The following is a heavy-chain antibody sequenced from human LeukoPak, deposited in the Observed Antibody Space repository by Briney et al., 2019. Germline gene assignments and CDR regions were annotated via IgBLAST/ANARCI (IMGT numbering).Heavy chain of an antibody. J-gene: IGHJ6*03. CDR1: GFTVSSNY. CDR3: ASRYGSGSYYNLADYYYYYYMDV. CDR2: IYSGGST. D-gene: IGHD3-10*01. Sequence: GGSLRLSCAASGFTVSSNYMSWVRQAPGKGLEWVSVIYSGGSTYYADSVKGRFTISRDNSKNTLYLQMNSLRAEDTAVYYCASRYGSGSYYNLADYYYYYYMDVWGKGTTVTISS. V-gene: IGHV3-66*01.